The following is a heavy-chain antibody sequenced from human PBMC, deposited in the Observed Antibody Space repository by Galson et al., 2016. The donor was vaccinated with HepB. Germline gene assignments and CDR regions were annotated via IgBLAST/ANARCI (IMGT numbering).Heavy chain of an antibody. J-gene: IGHJ6*02. V-gene: IGHV1-18*01. Sequence: QSGAEVKKPGASVKVSCKASDYTFTSYGISWVRQAPGQGLEWMGWISGYNGNTHYGQKLQGRVTMTTDTSTSTVYMELRSLRSDDTAVYYCARDGAVIATAVTYDYGMDVWGQGTTVTVSS. CDR1: DYTFTSYG. D-gene: IGHD6-13*01. CDR3: ARDGAVIATAVTYDYGMDV. CDR2: ISGYNGNT.